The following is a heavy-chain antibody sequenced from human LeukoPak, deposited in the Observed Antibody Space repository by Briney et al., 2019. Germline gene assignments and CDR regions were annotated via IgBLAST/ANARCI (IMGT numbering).Heavy chain of an antibody. D-gene: IGHD2-2*01. CDR1: GGTLSSYA. J-gene: IGHJ6*02. Sequence: SVKVSCKASGGTLSSYAISWVRQAPGQGLEWMGRIIPIFGIANYAQKFQGRVTITADKSTSTAYMELSSLRSEDTAVYYCARDIRCSSTSCQKVTPRLYYYYGMDVWGQGTTVTVSS. CDR2: IIPIFGIA. CDR3: ARDIRCSSTSCQKVTPRLYYYYGMDV. V-gene: IGHV1-69*04.